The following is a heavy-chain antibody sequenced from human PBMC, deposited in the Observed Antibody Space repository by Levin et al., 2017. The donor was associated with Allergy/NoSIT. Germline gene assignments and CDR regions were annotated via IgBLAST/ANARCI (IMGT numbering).Heavy chain of an antibody. J-gene: IGHJ6*02. CDR3: ARDDGWGVVVTAISYGMDV. D-gene: IGHD2-21*02. CDR2: ISYDGSNK. V-gene: IGHV3-30*04. Sequence: PGGSLRLSCAASGFTFSSYAMHWVRQAPGKGLEWVAVISYDGSNKYYADSVKGRFTISRDNSKNTLYLQMNSLRAEDTAVYYCARDDGWGVVVTAISYGMDVWGQGTTVTVSS. CDR1: GFTFSSYA.